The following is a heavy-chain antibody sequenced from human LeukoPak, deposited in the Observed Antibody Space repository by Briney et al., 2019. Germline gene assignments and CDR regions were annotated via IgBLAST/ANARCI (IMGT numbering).Heavy chain of an antibody. Sequence: PGGSLRLSCAASGFTFSSYSMNWVRQAPGKGLEWVSSISSSSSYIYYADSVKGRFTISRDNAKNSLYLQMNSLRAEDTAVYYCAKDDFGVGYYGSGKYFDYWGQGTLVTVSS. CDR1: GFTFSSYS. V-gene: IGHV3-21*01. CDR2: ISSSSSYI. CDR3: AKDDFGVGYYGSGKYFDY. J-gene: IGHJ4*02. D-gene: IGHD3-10*01.